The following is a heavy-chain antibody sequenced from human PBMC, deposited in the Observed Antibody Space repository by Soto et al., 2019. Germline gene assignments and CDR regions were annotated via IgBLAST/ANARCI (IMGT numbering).Heavy chain of an antibody. CDR2: IIPIFGTA. CDR1: GGTFSSYA. J-gene: IGHJ6*02. CDR3: ARDRAPYYYDSSGYTNYYYGMDV. Sequence: SVKVSCKASGGTFSSYAISWVRQAPGQGLEWIGGIIPIFGTANYAQKFQGRVTITADESTSTDYMELSSLRSEDTAVYYCARDRAPYYYDSSGYTNYYYGMDVWGQGTTVTVSS. V-gene: IGHV1-69*13. D-gene: IGHD3-22*01.